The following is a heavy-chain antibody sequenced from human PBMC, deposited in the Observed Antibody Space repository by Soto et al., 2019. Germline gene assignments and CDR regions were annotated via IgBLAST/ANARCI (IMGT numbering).Heavy chain of an antibody. CDR1: GGTFSSYA. CDR3: AREQSRELLIYGMDV. V-gene: IGHV1-69*13. J-gene: IGHJ6*02. Sequence: SVKVSCKASGGTFSSYAISWVRQAPGQGLEWMGGIIPIFGTANYAQKLQGRVTITADESTSTAYMELSSLRSEDTAVYYCAREQSRELLIYGMDVWGQGTTVTVSS. D-gene: IGHD1-26*01. CDR2: IIPIFGTA.